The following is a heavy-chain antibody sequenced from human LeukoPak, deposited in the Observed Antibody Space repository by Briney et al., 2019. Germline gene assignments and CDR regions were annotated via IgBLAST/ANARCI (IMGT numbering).Heavy chain of an antibody. J-gene: IGHJ6*03. CDR2: FSSDGSKT. V-gene: IGHV3-74*01. CDR3: ARECDLPGAYCMDV. D-gene: IGHD7-27*01. CDR1: RFTFSTYW. Sequence: RGCLRLSWAAPRFTFSTYWLHGGRQVPRKGHAWVSRFSSDGSKTIYADSGKGRFTISRDNANNSLTLQMTSLRGDDAAVYYCARECDLPGAYCMDVWGKGATVTVS.